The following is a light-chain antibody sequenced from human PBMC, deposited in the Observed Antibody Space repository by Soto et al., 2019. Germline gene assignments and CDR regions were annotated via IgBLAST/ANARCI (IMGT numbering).Light chain of an antibody. J-gene: IGKJ5*01. CDR2: DAS. Sequence: DIQLTQSPSTLSAAVGDSVTITCRASQNIRNLLAWYQQKPGKAPKPLTYDASTLKTGVPSRFSGSGSGSEFNFTITGLQPDDFATYFCQQYNTYATFGQGTRLENK. V-gene: IGKV1-5*01. CDR3: QQYNTYAT. CDR1: QNIRNL.